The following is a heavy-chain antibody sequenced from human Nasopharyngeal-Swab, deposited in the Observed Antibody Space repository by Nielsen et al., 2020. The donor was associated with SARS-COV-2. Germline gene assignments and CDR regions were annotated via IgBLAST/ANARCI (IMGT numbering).Heavy chain of an antibody. CDR3: AKEEMATIAYY. CDR2: ISSNGGST. CDR1: GFTFSSYA. J-gene: IGHJ4*02. D-gene: IGHD5-24*01. V-gene: IGHV3-64D*06. Sequence: GESLKISCSASGFTFSSYAMHWVRQAPGKGLEYVSAISSNGGSTYYADSVKGRFTISRDNSKNTLYLQMSSLRAEDTAVYYCAKEEMATIAYYWGQGTLVTVSS.